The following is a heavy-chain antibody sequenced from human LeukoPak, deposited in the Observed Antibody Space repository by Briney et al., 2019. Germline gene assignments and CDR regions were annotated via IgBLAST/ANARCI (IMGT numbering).Heavy chain of an antibody. CDR3: ARGGLYWFDP. J-gene: IGHJ5*02. Sequence: TLSLTCTVSGDSISSGRHYWRWIRQPAGKGLEWIGRIHYSGNTKYNPSLNGRLTISMDTSKNQFSLNITPVTAADTAVYYCARGGLYWFDPWGQGTQVTVSS. CDR2: IHYSGNT. D-gene: IGHD3-10*01. CDR1: GDSISSGRHY. V-gene: IGHV4-61*02.